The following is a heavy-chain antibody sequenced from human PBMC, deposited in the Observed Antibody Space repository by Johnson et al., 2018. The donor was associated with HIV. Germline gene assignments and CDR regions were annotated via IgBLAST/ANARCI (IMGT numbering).Heavy chain of an antibody. CDR3: AILNIAARPVGAFDI. Sequence: QVQLVESGGGVVQPGGSLRLSCAATGFSFRSYGMHWVRQGPGKGLEWVAFIRYDGSNKFYADSVKGRFPISRDNSKNTLYLQMNSLRAEDTAVYYCAILNIAARPVGAFDIWGQGTMVTVSS. CDR2: IRYDGSNK. V-gene: IGHV3-30*02. CDR1: GFSFRSYG. J-gene: IGHJ3*02. D-gene: IGHD6-6*01.